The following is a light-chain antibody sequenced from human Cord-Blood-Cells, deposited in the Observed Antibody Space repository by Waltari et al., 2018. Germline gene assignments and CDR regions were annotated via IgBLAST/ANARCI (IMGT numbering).Light chain of an antibody. CDR1: KLGDKY. V-gene: IGLV3-1*01. Sequence: SYELTQPPSVSVSPGQTASITRSGDKLGDKYACWYQQKPGHSPVLVIYQDSKRPSGIPERFSGSNSGNTATLTISGTQAMDEADYYCQAWDSSTAWVFGGGTKLTVL. J-gene: IGLJ3*02. CDR2: QDS. CDR3: QAWDSSTAWV.